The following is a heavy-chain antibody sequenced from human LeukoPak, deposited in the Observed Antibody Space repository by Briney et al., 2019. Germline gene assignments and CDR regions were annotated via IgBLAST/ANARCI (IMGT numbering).Heavy chain of an antibody. Sequence: AGGSLRLSCAASGFTFSDYYMSWIRQAPGKGLEWVSYISSSGRTIYYADSVKGRFSISRDNAKNSLFLQMNSLRAGDTAVYYCAREKASTTGTTDYDYWGQGTLVTVSS. CDR3: AREKASTTGTTDYDY. D-gene: IGHD1-1*01. J-gene: IGHJ4*02. V-gene: IGHV3-11*04. CDR1: GFTFSDYY. CDR2: ISSSGRTI.